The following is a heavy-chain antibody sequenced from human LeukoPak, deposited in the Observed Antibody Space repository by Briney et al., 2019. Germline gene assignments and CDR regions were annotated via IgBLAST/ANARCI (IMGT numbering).Heavy chain of an antibody. CDR1: GFTFSSYA. CDR3: ARDLLHIAVVPAAPNPNNY. CDR2: ISYDGSNK. J-gene: IGHJ4*02. V-gene: IGHV3-30*04. Sequence: GGSLRLSCAASGFTFSSYAMHWVRQAPGKGLEWVAVISYDGSNKYYADSVKGRFTISRDNSKNTLYLQMNSLRAEDTAVYYCARDLLHIAVVPAAPNPNNYWGQGTLVTVSS. D-gene: IGHD2-2*01.